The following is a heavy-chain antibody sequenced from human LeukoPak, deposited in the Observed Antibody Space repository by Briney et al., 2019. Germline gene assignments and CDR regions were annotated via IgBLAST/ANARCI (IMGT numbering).Heavy chain of an antibody. Sequence: GGSLRLSCAASGFTFSSYSMNWVRQAPGKGLEWVSYISSSSSTIYYADSVKGRFTISRDNAKNSLYLQMNSLRDEDTAVYYCARDRLRYFDFHLCFDSWGQGTLVTVSS. CDR1: GFTFSSYS. J-gene: IGHJ4*02. V-gene: IGHV3-48*02. CDR2: ISSSSSTI. CDR3: ARDRLRYFDFHLCFDS. D-gene: IGHD3-9*01.